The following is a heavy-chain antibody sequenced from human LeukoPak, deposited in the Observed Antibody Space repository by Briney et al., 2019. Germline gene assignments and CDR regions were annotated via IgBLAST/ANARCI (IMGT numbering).Heavy chain of an antibody. J-gene: IGHJ5*02. D-gene: IGHD3-22*01. V-gene: IGHV1-69*13. Sequence: ASVKVSCKASGGTFSSYAISWVRQAPGQGFEWVGGIIPIFGTANYAQKFQGRVTITADESTSTAYMELSSLRSEDTAVYYCARLYYDSSGVSNWFDPWGQGTLVTVSS. CDR2: IIPIFGTA. CDR3: ARLYYDSSGVSNWFDP. CDR1: GGTFSSYA.